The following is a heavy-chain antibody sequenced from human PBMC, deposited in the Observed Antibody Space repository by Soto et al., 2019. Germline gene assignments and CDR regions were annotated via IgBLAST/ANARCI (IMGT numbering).Heavy chain of an antibody. D-gene: IGHD2-2*01. CDR1: GASISSGDYF. CDR2: IYYSGST. V-gene: IGHV4-30-4*01. Sequence: SETLSLTCTVSGASISSGDYFWSWIRQPPGKGLEWIGYIYYSGSTYYNPSLKSRISISVDTSKNQLSLNLSSVTAADTAVYYCARASTARGIVEVPVGYYYYYMDVWGKGTTVTVPS. CDR3: ARASTARGIVEVPVGYYYYYMDV. J-gene: IGHJ6*03.